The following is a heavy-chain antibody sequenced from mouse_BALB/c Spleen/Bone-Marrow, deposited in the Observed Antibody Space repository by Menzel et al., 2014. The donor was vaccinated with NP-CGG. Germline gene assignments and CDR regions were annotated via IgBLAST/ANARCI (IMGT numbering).Heavy chain of an antibody. J-gene: IGHJ3*01. CDR1: GFTFTDYY. V-gene: IGHV7-3*02. CDR2: IRNKANGYTT. D-gene: IGHD2-2*01. CDR3: ARDEGLRRFTY. Sequence: EVMLVESGGGLVQPGGSLRLSCATSGFTFTDYYMSWVRQPPGKALEWLGFIRNKANGYTTEYSASVKGRFTISRDNSQSSLYLQMNTLRAEDSATYYCARDEGLRRFTYWGQGTLVTVSA.